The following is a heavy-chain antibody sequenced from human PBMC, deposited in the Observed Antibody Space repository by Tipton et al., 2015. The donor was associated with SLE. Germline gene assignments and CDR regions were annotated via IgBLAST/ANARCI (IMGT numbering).Heavy chain of an antibody. CDR1: GGSIFSSY. D-gene: IGHD6-13*01. J-gene: IGHJ6*03. Sequence: TLSLTCTASGGSIFSSYWSWIRQPPGKGLEWIGCIYFSGSTNYNPSLRSRVTMSVDSSNSQFSLKLSSVTAADTAVYYCARDGGAAAENYNYHMDVWGIGTTVTVSS. CDR3: ARDGGAAAENYNYHMDV. V-gene: IGHV4-59*01. CDR2: IYFSGST.